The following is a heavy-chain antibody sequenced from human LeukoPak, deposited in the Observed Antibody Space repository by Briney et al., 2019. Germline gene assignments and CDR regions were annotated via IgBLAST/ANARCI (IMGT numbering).Heavy chain of an antibody. Sequence: ASVKVSCKASGYTFTGYYMHWVRQAPGQGLEWMGRINPNSGGTNYAQKFQGRVTMTRDTFISTAYMELSRLRSDDTAVYYCARDAIYGSGSYSPRPSKFDPWGQGTLVTVSS. V-gene: IGHV1-2*06. CDR1: GYTFTGYY. D-gene: IGHD3-10*01. J-gene: IGHJ5*02. CDR3: ARDAIYGSGSYSPRPSKFDP. CDR2: INPNSGGT.